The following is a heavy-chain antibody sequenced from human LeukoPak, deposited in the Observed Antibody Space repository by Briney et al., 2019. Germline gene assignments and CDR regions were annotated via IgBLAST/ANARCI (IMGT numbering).Heavy chain of an antibody. CDR3: AKDPNGAYLGAFDF. V-gene: IGHV3-23*01. CDR1: GFAFGNYG. J-gene: IGHJ3*01. Sequence: GGSLRLSCRGSGFAFGNYGMTWVRQAPGKGLEWVSAITGSGEGRRYTDAVTGRFTISRDNSRNTFFLQMNSLRADDTAVYYCAKDPNGAYLGAFDFWGPGTLVTVSS. D-gene: IGHD4-17*01. CDR2: ITGSGEGR.